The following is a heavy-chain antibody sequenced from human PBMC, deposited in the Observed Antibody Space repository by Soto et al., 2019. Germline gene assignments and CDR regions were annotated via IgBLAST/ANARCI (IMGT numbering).Heavy chain of an antibody. CDR1: GFAFSSYA. CDR2: ISGDGVNT. V-gene: IGHV3-23*01. CDR3: VKDRGWAVVVEAAAHFDF. D-gene: IGHD2-15*01. J-gene: IGHJ4*02. Sequence: GGSLRLSCAASGFAFSSYAMSWVRQPPGKGLEWVSAISGDGVNTFYADSVRGRFTISRDNSKNTLFLQMNSLRFDDTAVYFCVKDRGWAVVVEAAAHFDFWGQGTPVTVSS.